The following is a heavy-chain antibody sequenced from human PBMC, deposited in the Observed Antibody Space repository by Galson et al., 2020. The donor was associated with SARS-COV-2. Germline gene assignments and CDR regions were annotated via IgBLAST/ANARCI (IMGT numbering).Heavy chain of an antibody. D-gene: IGHD6-13*01. J-gene: IGHJ5*01. CDR1: RGPISGSDYH. CDR2: INYSGST. CDR3: AREVPILAAGRNWFES. V-gene: IGHV4-39*07. Sequence: SETLSLTCTVPRGPISGSDYHSPQIRQPPGKGPEWLTSINYSGSTHQNPYLKSRLSMSVDTSKDQFSLKLSSVTAADTAVYYWAREVPILAAGRNWFESWGQGTLVTVSS.